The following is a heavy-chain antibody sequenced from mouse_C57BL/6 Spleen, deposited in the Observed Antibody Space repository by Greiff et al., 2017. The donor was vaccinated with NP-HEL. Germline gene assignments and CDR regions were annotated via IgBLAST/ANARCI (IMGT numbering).Heavy chain of an antibody. CDR3: ARYEHYFDY. J-gene: IGHJ2*01. CDR1: GYTFTSYW. V-gene: IGHV1-55*01. Sequence: QVQLQQPGAELVKPGASVKMSCKASGYTFTSYWITWVKQRPGQGLEWIGDIYPGSGSTTYNEKFKSKATLTVDTSSSTAYMQLSSLTSEDSSVYYCARYEHYFDYWGQGTTLTVSS. D-gene: IGHD2-3*01. CDR2: IYPGSGST.